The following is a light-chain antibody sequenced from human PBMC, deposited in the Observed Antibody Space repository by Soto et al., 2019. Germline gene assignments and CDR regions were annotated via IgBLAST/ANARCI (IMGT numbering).Light chain of an antibody. CDR1: SSNIGAGYD. CDR3: QSYDSSLREV. V-gene: IGLV1-40*01. CDR2: GNS. Sequence: QSVLTQPPSVSGAPGQRVTISCTGSSSNIGAGYDVHWCQQLPGTAPKLLIYGNSNRPSGVPDRFSGSKSGTSASLAITGLQAEDEADYYCQSYDSSLREVFGGGTKLTVL. J-gene: IGLJ2*01.